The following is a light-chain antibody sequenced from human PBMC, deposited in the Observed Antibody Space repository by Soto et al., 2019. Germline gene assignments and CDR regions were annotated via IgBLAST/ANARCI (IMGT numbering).Light chain of an antibody. J-gene: IGKJ3*01. V-gene: IGKV3-11*01. CDR3: QQRSNWPFT. Sequence: ESVLTECACNVAWGPCERASLAWGASQNVSSYLTWYHQKPGQAPKLLIYDASNMATGIPARFSGSGSGTDFTLTISSLQPEDIAVYYCQQRSNWPFTFGPGTKVDIK. CDR2: DAS. CDR1: QNVSSY.